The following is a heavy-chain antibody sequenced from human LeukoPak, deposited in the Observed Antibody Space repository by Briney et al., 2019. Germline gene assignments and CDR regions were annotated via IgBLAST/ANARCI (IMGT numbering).Heavy chain of an antibody. Sequence: GGSLRLSCAASGFTFSSYWMHWVRHAPGKGLVWVSRINSDGSSTIYADSVKGRFTISRDNAKNTLYLQRNSLRAEDTAVYYCASLFIPRGKWFDPWGQGTLVTVSS. CDR2: INSDGSST. V-gene: IGHV3-74*01. J-gene: IGHJ5*02. CDR1: GFTFSSYW. CDR3: ASLFIPRGKWFDP. D-gene: IGHD1-26*01.